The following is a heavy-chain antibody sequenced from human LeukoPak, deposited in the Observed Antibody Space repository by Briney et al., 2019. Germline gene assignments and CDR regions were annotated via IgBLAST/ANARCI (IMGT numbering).Heavy chain of an antibody. CDR2: ISAYNGNT. V-gene: IGHV1-18*01. J-gene: IGHJ6*03. CDR1: GYTFTSYG. CDR3: ARVFIPTVTDYYYMDV. Sequence: ASVKVSCKASGYTFTSYGISWVRQAPGQGLEWMGWISAYNGNTNYAQKLQGRVTMTTDTSTSTAYMELRSLRSDDTAVYYCARVFIPTVTDYYYMDVWGKGATVTVSS. D-gene: IGHD4-11*01.